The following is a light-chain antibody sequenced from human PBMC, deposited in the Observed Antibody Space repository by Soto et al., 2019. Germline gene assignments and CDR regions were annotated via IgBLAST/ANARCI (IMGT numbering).Light chain of an antibody. J-gene: IGKJ4*01. CDR1: QSVDRSD. CDR3: QHFGRSPLT. CDR2: STS. Sequence: VLTQSPGTLPLSPGERATLSCRASQSVDRSDIAWYQQKPGQAPRLLIYSTSIRAAGIPDRFSVRGSGTDFSLTISRLEPEDFAVYYCQHFGRSPLTFGGGTKVDIK. V-gene: IGKV3-20*01.